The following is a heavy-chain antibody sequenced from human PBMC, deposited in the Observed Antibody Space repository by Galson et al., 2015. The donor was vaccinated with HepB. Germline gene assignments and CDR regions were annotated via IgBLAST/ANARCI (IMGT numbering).Heavy chain of an antibody. CDR3: ARDPGRGAFDI. J-gene: IGHJ3*02. CDR2: VSGCGSST. CDR1: RFTFSTYA. V-gene: IGHV3-23*01. Sequence: SLRLSCAASRFTFSTYAMRWVRQAPAKGLEWVSTVSGCGSSTYYADSVKGRFTISRDNSKNTLYLQMNSLRAEDTAVYYCARDPGRGAFDIWGQGTMVTVSS. D-gene: IGHD3-10*01.